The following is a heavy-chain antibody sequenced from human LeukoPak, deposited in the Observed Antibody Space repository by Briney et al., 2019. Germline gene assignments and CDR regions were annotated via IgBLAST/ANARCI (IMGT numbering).Heavy chain of an antibody. D-gene: IGHD7-27*01. CDR1: GFTVNSNY. CDR3: ARDSPANWAQFDY. Sequence: GGSLRLSCAASGFTVNSNYMSWGRQAPGKGLEWVSIIYRDDTTYYADSVKGRFTISRDNSKNTLYLEMNSLRAEDTAVYYCARDSPANWAQFDYWGQGTLVTVSS. CDR2: IYRDDTT. J-gene: IGHJ4*02. V-gene: IGHV3-53*01.